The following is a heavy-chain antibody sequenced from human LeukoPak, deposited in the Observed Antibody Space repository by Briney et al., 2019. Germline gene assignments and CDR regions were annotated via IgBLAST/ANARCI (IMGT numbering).Heavy chain of an antibody. V-gene: IGHV3-7*01. CDR1: GFSFSRSY. J-gene: IGHJ4*02. CDR2: IKQDGGDK. D-gene: IGHD5-12*01. CDR3: ARDPSRYDLDY. Sequence: GGSLRLSCAASGFSFSRSYMNWVRQAPGKGLEWVATIKQDGGDKYYVDSVKGRFTISKDTAKNSLFLQINSLRAEDTAVYYCARDPSRYDLDYWGQGTLVTVSS.